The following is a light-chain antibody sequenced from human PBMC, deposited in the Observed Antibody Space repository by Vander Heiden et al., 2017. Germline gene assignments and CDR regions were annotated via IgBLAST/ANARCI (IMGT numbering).Light chain of an antibody. J-gene: IGLJ1*01. CDR1: SNDIGGYNY. CDR2: DVN. Sequence: QSALTQPRSVSGSPGQSVTISCTGTSNDIGGYNYVSWHQQYPGKAPKLMIYDVNKRPSGVPDRFSGSKSDNTASLTISGLQTEDEADYYCCSYAGRYTPYVFGTGTKVTVL. V-gene: IGLV2-11*01. CDR3: CSYAGRYTPYV.